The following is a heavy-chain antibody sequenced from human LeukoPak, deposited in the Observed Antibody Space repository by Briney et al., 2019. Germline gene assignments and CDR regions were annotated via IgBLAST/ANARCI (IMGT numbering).Heavy chain of an antibody. CDR1: GFTFSGYW. CDR3: ARSGYGDYGY. D-gene: IGHD4-17*01. V-gene: IGHV3-74*01. J-gene: IGHJ4*02. Sequence: GGCLRLSCAASGFTFSGYWMHWVRQAPGKGLVWVSRINSDGSTTNYADSVKGRFTISRDNAKNTLYLQMNSLRAEDTAVYYCARSGYGDYGYWGQGTLVTVSS. CDR2: INSDGSTT.